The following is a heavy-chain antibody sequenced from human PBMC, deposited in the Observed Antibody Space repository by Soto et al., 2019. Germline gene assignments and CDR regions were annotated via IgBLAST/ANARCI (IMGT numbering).Heavy chain of an antibody. Sequence: PGGSLRLSCEVSGFIFSEYEFNWVRQAPGKGLEWVSYIGKNGRDIYDADSVKGRFTISRDDDKSTLYLEMNSLRAEDTAVYYCAKEAITWIQPRLYYFDYWGQGTLVTVSS. CDR3: AKEAITWIQPRLYYFDY. J-gene: IGHJ4*02. CDR1: GFIFSEYE. V-gene: IGHV3-48*03. D-gene: IGHD5-18*01. CDR2: IGKNGRDI.